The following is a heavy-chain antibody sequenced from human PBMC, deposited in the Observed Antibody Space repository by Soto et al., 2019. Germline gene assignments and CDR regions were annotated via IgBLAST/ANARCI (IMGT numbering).Heavy chain of an antibody. V-gene: IGHV3-48*02. CDR2: ISSSTSTI. CDR3: ARGIAAAGGRHFDY. D-gene: IGHD6-13*01. CDR1: GFTFSSYS. J-gene: IGHJ4*02. Sequence: EVQLVESGGGLVQRGGSLRVSCAASGFTFSSYSMNWVRQAPGKGLEWVSYISSSTSTIYYADSEKGRFTISRDNAKNSLYLQMNSLRDEDTAVYYCARGIAAAGGRHFDYWGQGTLVTVSS.